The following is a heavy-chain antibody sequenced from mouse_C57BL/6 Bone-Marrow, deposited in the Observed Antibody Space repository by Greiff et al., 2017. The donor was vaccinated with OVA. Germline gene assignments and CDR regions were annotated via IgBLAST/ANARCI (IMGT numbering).Heavy chain of an antibody. CDR1: GFNIKDDY. D-gene: IGHD4-1*01. CDR3: TTSLTGRDY. CDR2: IDPENGDT. J-gene: IGHJ2*01. V-gene: IGHV14-4*01. Sequence: VQLQQSGAELVRPGASVKSSCTASGFNIKDDYMHWVKQRPEQGLEWIGWIDPENGDTEYASKFQGKATITADTSSDTAYLQLSSLTSEDTAVYYCTTSLTGRDYWGQGTTRTVSS.